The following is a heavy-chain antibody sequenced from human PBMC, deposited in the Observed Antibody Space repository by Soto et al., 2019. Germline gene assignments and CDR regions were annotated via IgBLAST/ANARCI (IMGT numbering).Heavy chain of an antibody. V-gene: IGHV4-4*02. D-gene: IGHD4-4*01. CDR2: IYHSGST. CDR1: SGSISSSNW. CDR3: ARADETTVTTVVTY. Sequence: SETLSLTCAVSSGSISSSNWWSWVRQPPGKGLEWIGEIYHSGSTNYNPSLKSRVTISVDKSKNQFSLKLSSVTAADTAVYYCARADETTVTTVVTYWGQGALVTVSS. J-gene: IGHJ4*02.